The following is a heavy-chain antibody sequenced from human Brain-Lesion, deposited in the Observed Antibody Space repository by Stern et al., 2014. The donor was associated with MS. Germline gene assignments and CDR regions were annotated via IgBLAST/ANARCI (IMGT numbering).Heavy chain of an antibody. CDR2: NHADTGGT. Sequence: QVQLVESGAEVKKPGASVKVSCEASGNTVSDHYIHWVRQAPGQGLQWMGWNHADTGGTKYAQKFQGWFTMTRDTSISTVYREMIRLISDDTAVYYCARGPRLLVVPAYFVGGGPLDYSSYAMDFWGQGTPVTVSS. J-gene: IGHJ6*02. CDR3: ARGPRLLVVPAYFVGGGPLDYSSYAMDF. CDR1: GNTVSDHY. D-gene: IGHD2-2*01. V-gene: IGHV1-2*04.